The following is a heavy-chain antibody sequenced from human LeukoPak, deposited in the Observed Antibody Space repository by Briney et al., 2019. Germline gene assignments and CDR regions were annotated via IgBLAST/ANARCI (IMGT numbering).Heavy chain of an antibody. V-gene: IGHV4-61*02. Sequence: PSETLSLTCTVSGGSISSGSYYWSWIRQPAGKGLEWIGRIYTSGSTNYNPSLKSRVTISVDTSKNQFSLKLSSVTAADTAVYYCASDYENGDYWGQGTLVTVSS. CDR2: IYTSGST. CDR1: GGSISSGSYY. CDR3: ASDYENGDY. J-gene: IGHJ4*02. D-gene: IGHD4-17*01.